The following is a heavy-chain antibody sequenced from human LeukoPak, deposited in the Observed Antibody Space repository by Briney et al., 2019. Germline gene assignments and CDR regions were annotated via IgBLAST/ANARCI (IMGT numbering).Heavy chain of an antibody. CDR3: ARGSRCCSSTSCYNFDY. V-gene: IGHV3-7*03. CDR2: IKEDGSEK. J-gene: IGHJ4*02. Sequence: PGGSLRLSCAASGFTFSSYWMSWVRQAAGKGLEWVANIKEDGSEKYYVDSVKGRFIISRDNAKNSLYLQMNSLRAEDTAVYYCARGSRCCSSTSCYNFDYWGQGTLVTVSS. CDR1: GFTFSSYW. D-gene: IGHD2-2*01.